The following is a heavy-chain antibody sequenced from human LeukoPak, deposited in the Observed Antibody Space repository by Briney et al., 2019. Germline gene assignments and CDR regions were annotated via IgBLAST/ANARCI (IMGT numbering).Heavy chain of an antibody. D-gene: IGHD3-10*01. CDR1: GYSISSGYY. Sequence: SETLSLTCTVSGYSISSGYYWSWIRQPPGKGLEWIGYIYYSGSTNYNPSLKSRVTISVDTSKNQFSLKLSSVTAADTAVYYCAGDRHGSGNDPWGQGTLVTVSS. CDR3: AGDRHGSGNDP. V-gene: IGHV4-61*01. J-gene: IGHJ5*02. CDR2: IYYSGST.